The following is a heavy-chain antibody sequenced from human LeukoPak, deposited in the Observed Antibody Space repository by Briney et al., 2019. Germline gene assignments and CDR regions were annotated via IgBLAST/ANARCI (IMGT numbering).Heavy chain of an antibody. CDR2: INHSGST. CDR3: ARVMVGGSVTVTYASDP. Sequence: SETLSLTCAVYGGSFSGYYWSWIRQPPGKGLEWIGEINHSGSTNYNPSLKSRVTISVDTSKNQFSLKLSSVTAADTAVYYCARVMVGGSVTVTYASDPWGQGTLVTVSS. CDR1: GGSFSGYY. J-gene: IGHJ5*02. D-gene: IGHD4-17*01. V-gene: IGHV4-34*01.